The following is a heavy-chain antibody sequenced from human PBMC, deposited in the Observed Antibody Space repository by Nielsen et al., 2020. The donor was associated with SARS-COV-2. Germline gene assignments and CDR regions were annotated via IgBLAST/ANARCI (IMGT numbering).Heavy chain of an antibody. V-gene: IGHV4-59*12. D-gene: IGHD5-18*01. J-gene: IGHJ3*02. Sequence: SETLSLTCTVSGGSISSYYWSWIRRPPGKGLEWIGYIYYSGSTNYNPSLKSRVTISVDRSKNQFSLKLSSVTAADTAVYYCARFVDTAMVKDAFDIWGQGTMVTVSS. CDR2: IYYSGST. CDR1: GGSISSYY. CDR3: ARFVDTAMVKDAFDI.